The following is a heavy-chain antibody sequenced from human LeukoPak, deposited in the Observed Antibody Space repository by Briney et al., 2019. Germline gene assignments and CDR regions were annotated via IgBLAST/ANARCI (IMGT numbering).Heavy chain of an antibody. CDR1: GLTVSGNY. J-gene: IGHJ4*02. CDR2: IYSDETT. CDR3: ARRITTSGLYYFDL. V-gene: IGHV3-66*04. Sequence: PGGSLRLSCAASGLTVSGNYMSWVRQPPGTGLEWVSIIYSDETTAYPDSVKGRFTISRDNSKTMLYLQMNSLRAEDTAVYYCARRITTSGLYYFDLWGQGTLVTVSS. D-gene: IGHD6-13*01.